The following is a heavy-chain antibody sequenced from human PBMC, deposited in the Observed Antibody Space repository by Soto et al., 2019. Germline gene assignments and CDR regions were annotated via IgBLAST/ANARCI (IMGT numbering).Heavy chain of an antibody. CDR2: IYYSGST. V-gene: IGHV4-30-4*01. CDR1: GGSISSGDDY. D-gene: IGHD3-9*01. Sequence: SETLSLTCTVSGGSISSGDDYWSWIRQPPGKGLEWIGYIYYSGSTYYNPSLKSRVTISVDTSKNQFSLKLSSVTAADTAVYYCARGFTDYDILTGYYLDYWGQGTLVTVSS. J-gene: IGHJ4*02. CDR3: ARGFTDYDILTGYYLDY.